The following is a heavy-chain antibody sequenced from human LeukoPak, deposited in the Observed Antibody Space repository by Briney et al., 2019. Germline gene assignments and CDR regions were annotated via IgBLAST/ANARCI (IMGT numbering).Heavy chain of an antibody. V-gene: IGHV4-38-2*02. J-gene: IGHJ4*02. Sequence: SETLSLTCTVSGYSISSGYYWGWIRQPPGKGLEWIGSIYHSGSTYYNPSLKSRVTISVDTSKNQFSLKLSSVTAADTAVYYCANERIAVASLDYWGQGTLVTVSS. CDR3: ANERIAVASLDY. CDR2: IYHSGST. D-gene: IGHD6-19*01. CDR1: GYSISSGYY.